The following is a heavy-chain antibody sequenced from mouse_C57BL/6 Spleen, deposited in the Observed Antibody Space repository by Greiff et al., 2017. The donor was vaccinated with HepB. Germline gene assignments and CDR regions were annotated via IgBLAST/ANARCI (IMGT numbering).Heavy chain of an antibody. D-gene: IGHD3-2*02. J-gene: IGHJ3*01. CDR2: IYPRSGNT. V-gene: IGHV1-81*01. CDR1: GYTFTSYG. Sequence: QVQLQQSGAELARPGASVKLSCKASGYTFTSYGISWVKQRTGQGLEWIGEIYPRSGNTYYNEKFKGKATLTADKSSSTAYMELRSLTSEDSAVYFCAIDSSGYRQAVAYWGQGTLVTVSA. CDR3: AIDSSGYRQAVAY.